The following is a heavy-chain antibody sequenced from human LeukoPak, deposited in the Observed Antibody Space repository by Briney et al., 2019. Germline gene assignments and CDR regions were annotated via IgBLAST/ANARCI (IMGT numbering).Heavy chain of an antibody. CDR2: IKTDGSGT. J-gene: IGHJ4*02. Sequence: PGGSLRLSCAASGFTFSRYSRNWVRQAPGKGLVWVSRIKTDGSGTSYADSVKGRFTISRDNAKNTLYMQMNSLRAEDTAVYYCARERSSGWSDYWGQGTLVTVSS. D-gene: IGHD6-19*01. CDR1: GFTFSRYS. V-gene: IGHV3-74*01. CDR3: ARERSSGWSDY.